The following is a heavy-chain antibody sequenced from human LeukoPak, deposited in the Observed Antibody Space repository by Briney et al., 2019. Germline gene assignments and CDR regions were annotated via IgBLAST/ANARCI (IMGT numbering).Heavy chain of an antibody. CDR3: ARASSPSIAGFDY. Sequence: KTSETLSLTCTVSGGSISSYYWSWIRQPPGKGLEWIGYIYYSGSTNYNPSLKSRVTISVDTSKNQFSLKLSSVAAADTAVYYCARASSPSIAGFDYWGQGTLVNVSS. CDR2: IYYSGST. J-gene: IGHJ4*02. D-gene: IGHD6-6*01. CDR1: GGSISSYY. V-gene: IGHV4-59*01.